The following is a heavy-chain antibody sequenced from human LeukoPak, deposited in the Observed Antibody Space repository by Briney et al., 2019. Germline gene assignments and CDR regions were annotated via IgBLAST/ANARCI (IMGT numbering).Heavy chain of an antibody. CDR3: ARGGSWASFAY. J-gene: IGHJ4*02. CDR1: GFTFSSYW. D-gene: IGHD6-13*01. CDR2: IKQDGSEK. V-gene: IGHV3-7*01. Sequence: AGGSLRLSCAASGFTFSSYWMSWVRQAPGKGLEWVANIKQDGSEKDYVDSVKGRFTISRDNAKNSLYLQMNSLRAEDTAMYYCARGGSWASFAYWGQGTLVTVSS.